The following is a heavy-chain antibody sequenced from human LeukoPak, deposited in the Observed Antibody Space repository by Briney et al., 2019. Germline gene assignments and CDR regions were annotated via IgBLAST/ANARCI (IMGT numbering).Heavy chain of an antibody. Sequence: SETLSLTCAVSGGSISSSNWWSWVRPPPGKGLEWIGEIYHSGSTNYNPSLKSRVTLSVDTSKNQFSLKLSSVTAADTAVYYCARAKGSPRRTFDYWGQGTLVTVSS. CDR2: IYHSGST. CDR3: ARAKGSPRRTFDY. V-gene: IGHV4-4*02. CDR1: GGSISSSNW. J-gene: IGHJ4*02.